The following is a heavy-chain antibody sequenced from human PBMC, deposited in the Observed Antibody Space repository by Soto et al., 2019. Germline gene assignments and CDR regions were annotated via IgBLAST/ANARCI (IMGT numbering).Heavy chain of an antibody. CDR2: IYYSGST. Sequence: SETLSLTCTVSGGSISSYYWSWIRQPPGKGLEWIGYIYYSGSTNYNPSLKSRVTISVDTSKNQFSLKLSSVTAADTAVYYCARDATVTTGSHYFDYWGQGTLVTVS. CDR3: ARDATVTTGSHYFDY. CDR1: GGSISSYY. V-gene: IGHV4-59*01. D-gene: IGHD4-4*01. J-gene: IGHJ4*02.